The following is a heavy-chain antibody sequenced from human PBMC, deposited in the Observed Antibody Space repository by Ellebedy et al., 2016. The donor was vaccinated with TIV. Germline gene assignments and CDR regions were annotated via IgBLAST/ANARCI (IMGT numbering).Heavy chain of an antibody. V-gene: IGHV1-18*01. CDR2: ISGYSGNT. Sequence: AASVKVSCKGSGYTFTSYGMSWVRQAPGQGLEWMGWISGYSGNTDYAQKFLGRVTMTTDTSTSTAYMELRTLRSDDTAMYYCARVIGTYPPGYWGQGTLVTVSS. J-gene: IGHJ4*02. CDR3: ARVIGTYPPGY. CDR1: GYTFTSYG. D-gene: IGHD1-26*01.